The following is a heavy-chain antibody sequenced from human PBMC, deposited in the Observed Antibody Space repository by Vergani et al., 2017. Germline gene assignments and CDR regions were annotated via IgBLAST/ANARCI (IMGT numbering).Heavy chain of an antibody. CDR3: ARAKRGRLAVGATNA. Sequence: QEQLVQSGSELKKPGASVKVSCKASGYSFNNYAIHWVRQAPGQGLEWMGWINPTTGNPTYARTFTGRFVFSLATSISTAYLQIGRLKAEDTDVYFCARAKRGRLAVGATNAWGQGTLLTVSS. D-gene: IGHD6-19*01. CDR2: INPTTGNP. V-gene: IGHV7-4-1*01. J-gene: IGHJ5*02. CDR1: GYSFNNYA.